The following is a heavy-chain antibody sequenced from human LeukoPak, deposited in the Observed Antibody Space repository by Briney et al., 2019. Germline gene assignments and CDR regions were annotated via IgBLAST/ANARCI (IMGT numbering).Heavy chain of an antibody. J-gene: IGHJ4*02. V-gene: IGHV1-2*02. CDR3: ASWAGGNEPVASFDY. CDR2: INLYNGAT. Sequence: GASVNVSFKPTGYSFTSYYIFWMRQAPGQGLECMGWINLYNGATKYAQRVQSRVTMTRDTSISTTYMELSRLRSDDTATYYCASWAGGNEPVASFDYWGQGTLVTVSS. D-gene: IGHD1-14*01. CDR1: GYSFTSYY.